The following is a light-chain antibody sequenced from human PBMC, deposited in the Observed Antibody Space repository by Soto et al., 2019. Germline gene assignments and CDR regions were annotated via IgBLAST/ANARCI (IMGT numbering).Light chain of an antibody. CDR3: QQRSNWQFT. CDR1: QSVSSY. J-gene: IGKJ3*01. CDR2: DAS. Sequence: EIVLTQSPATLSLSPGERATISCRASQSVSSYLAWYQQKPGQAPRLLIYDASNRATGIPARFSGSGSGTDFTLTISSLEPEDFAVYYCQQRSNWQFTFGPGTKVEIK. V-gene: IGKV3-11*01.